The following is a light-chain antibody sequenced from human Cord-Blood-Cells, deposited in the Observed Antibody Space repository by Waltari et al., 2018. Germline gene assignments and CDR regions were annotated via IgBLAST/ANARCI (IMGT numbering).Light chain of an antibody. CDR2: AAS. J-gene: IGKJ4*01. CDR3: QQSYSTPLI. V-gene: IGKV1-39*01. CDR1: QSISSY. Sequence: DIQMTQSPSSLSASVGDRVTLTCRASQSISSYLNWYQQKPGKAPKLLIYAASSLQSGVPSRFSGSGSGTDFTLTISSLQPEDFATYYCQQSYSTPLIFGGGTKVEIK.